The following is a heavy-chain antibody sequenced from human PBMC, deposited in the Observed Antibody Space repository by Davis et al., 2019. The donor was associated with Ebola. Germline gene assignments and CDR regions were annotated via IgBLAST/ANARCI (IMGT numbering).Heavy chain of an antibody. CDR3: ARNYYGSGSYYNFDY. Sequence: GESLKISCAASGFTFSGSAMHWVRQASGKGLEWVGRIRSKANSYATAYAASVKGRFTISRDDSKNTAYLQMNSLKTEDTAVYYCARNYYGSGSYYNFDYWGQGTLVTVSS. CDR2: IRSKANSYAT. J-gene: IGHJ4*02. V-gene: IGHV3-73*01. D-gene: IGHD3-10*01. CDR1: GFTFSGSA.